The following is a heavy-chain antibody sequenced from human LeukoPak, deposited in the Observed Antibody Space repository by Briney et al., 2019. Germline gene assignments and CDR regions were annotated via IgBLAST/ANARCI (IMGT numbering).Heavy chain of an antibody. Sequence: TSQTLSLTCVVSGDSVSSKNGAWNWIRQSPSRGLEWLGRTYYRSKWYNDYAESMEGRMTISQDTSKNQYSLHLNSVTPDDTAVYYCARDFGTTGWHTFDYWGQGTLVTASS. J-gene: IGHJ4*02. CDR2: TYYRSKWYN. V-gene: IGHV6-1*01. CDR1: GDSVSSKNGA. CDR3: ARDFGTTGWHTFDY. D-gene: IGHD6-19*01.